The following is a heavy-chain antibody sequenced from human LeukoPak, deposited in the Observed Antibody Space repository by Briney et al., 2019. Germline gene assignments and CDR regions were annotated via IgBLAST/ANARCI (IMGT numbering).Heavy chain of an antibody. V-gene: IGHV2-5*01. J-gene: IGHJ5*02. CDR1: GFSLNTSGAG. D-gene: IGHD3-10*01. CDR2: AYWNDDK. CDR3: AHSTSYYDSSGSYLSWFDP. Sequence: SGPTLVNPTQTLTLTCTFSGFSLNTSGAGVGWIRQPPGKALVWRAVAYWNDDKRYSPSLKSKVTTTKDTSKNQVVLTMTNMDPVDTATYYCAHSTSYYDSSGSYLSWFDPWGQGTLVTVSS.